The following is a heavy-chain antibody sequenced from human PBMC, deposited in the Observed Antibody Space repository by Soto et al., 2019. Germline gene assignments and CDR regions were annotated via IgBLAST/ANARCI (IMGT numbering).Heavy chain of an antibody. D-gene: IGHD3-10*01. CDR1: GFSVSSSH. Sequence: EVQLVDSGGGLIQPGGSLRLSCAASGFSVSSSHMIWVRQAPGKGLEWVSVIYSGGATYYAVSVKGRFTISRERSKNTVYLQMDGLRTEDTAVYHCAKLGPYGSESYSFRYNWIDPWGQGTLVTVSS. V-gene: IGHV3-53*01. CDR2: IYSGGAT. J-gene: IGHJ5*02. CDR3: AKLGPYGSESYSFRYNWIDP.